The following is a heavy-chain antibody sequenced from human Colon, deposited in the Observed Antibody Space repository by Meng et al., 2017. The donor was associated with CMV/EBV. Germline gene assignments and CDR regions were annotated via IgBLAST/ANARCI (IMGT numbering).Heavy chain of an antibody. J-gene: IGHJ4*02. CDR1: GFTFSSYS. CDR3: ARVRLSGSYLHS. V-gene: IGHV3-21*01. CDR2: ISSSSSYI. D-gene: IGHD1-26*01. Sequence: GGSLRPSCAASGFTFSSYSMNWVRQAPGKGLEWVSSISSSSSYIYYADSVKGRFTISRDNAKNSLYLQMNSLRAEDTAVYYCARVRLSGSYLHSWGQGTLVTVSS.